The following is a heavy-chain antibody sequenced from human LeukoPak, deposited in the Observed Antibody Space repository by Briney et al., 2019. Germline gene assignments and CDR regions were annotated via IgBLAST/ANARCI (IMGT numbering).Heavy chain of an antibody. J-gene: IGHJ4*02. D-gene: IGHD3-9*01. CDR1: GFTVSSNY. V-gene: IGHV3-74*01. CDR3: AKDARNYYDILTGYYGGGGFDY. CDR2: LNIDGNKV. Sequence: GGSLRLSCAASGFTVSSNYMSWLRQVPGKGLVWVSRLNIDGNKVSYADSVKGRFTISRDNATNTLYLQMDRVRAEDTAVYYCAKDARNYYDILTGYYGGGGFDYWGQGTLVTVSS.